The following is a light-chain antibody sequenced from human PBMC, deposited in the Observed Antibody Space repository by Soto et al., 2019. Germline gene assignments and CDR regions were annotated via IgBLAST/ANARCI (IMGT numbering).Light chain of an antibody. CDR2: GAS. V-gene: IGKV3-20*01. J-gene: IGKJ5*01. Sequence: EIVLTQSPGTLSLSPGERATLSCRASQSVSSSYLAWYQQKPGQAPRLLIYGASNRATGIPDRFSGSGSGTDFTLTSSRLEPEDFAVYYCQQCGSSPITFGQGTRLEMK. CDR3: QQCGSSPIT. CDR1: QSVSSSY.